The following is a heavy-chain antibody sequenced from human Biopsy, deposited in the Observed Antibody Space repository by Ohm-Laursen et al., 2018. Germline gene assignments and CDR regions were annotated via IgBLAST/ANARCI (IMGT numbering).Heavy chain of an antibody. CDR2: IYYSGTT. J-gene: IGHJ2*01. V-gene: IGHV4-31*01. CDR3: AKRPYGGTRYWYFDL. Sequence: TLSLTCTVSGGSVSSGGFYWSWIRQHPGKGLEWIGYIYYSGTTYYNPSLKSLVTISVDTSKNQFSLKLNSVTAADTAVYYCAKRPYGGTRYWYFDLWGRDTLVTVSS. D-gene: IGHD4-23*01. CDR1: GGSVSSGGFY.